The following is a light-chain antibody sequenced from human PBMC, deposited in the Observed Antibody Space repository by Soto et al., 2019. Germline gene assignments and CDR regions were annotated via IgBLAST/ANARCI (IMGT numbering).Light chain of an antibody. J-gene: IGKJ5*01. Sequence: EIVLTQSPGTLSLSPGERATLSCRASQTVRNNYLAWYQQKPGQAPRLLIYDASNRATGIPARFSGSGSGTDFTLTISSLEPEDFAVYYCQQRSNWPLITFGQGTRLEIK. V-gene: IGKV3-11*01. CDR2: DAS. CDR1: QTVRNNY. CDR3: QQRSNWPLIT.